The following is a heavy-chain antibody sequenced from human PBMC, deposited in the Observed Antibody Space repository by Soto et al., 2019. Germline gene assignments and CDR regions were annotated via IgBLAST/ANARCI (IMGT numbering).Heavy chain of an antibody. D-gene: IGHD2-2*01. Sequence: GGSLRLSCTASGFTFGDYAMSWFRQAPGKGLEWVGFIRSKAYGGTTEYAASVKGRFTISRVDSKSIAYLQMNSLKTEDTAVYYCTVVPAAIPNWFDPWGQGTLVTVSS. CDR2: IRSKAYGGTT. V-gene: IGHV3-49*03. CDR3: TVVPAAIPNWFDP. CDR1: GFTFGDYA. J-gene: IGHJ5*02.